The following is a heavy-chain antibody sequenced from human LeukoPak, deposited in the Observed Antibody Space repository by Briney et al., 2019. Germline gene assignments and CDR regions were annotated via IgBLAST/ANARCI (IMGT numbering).Heavy chain of an antibody. D-gene: IGHD1-26*01. V-gene: IGHV3-23*01. J-gene: IGHJ6*03. Sequence: PGRSLRLSCSASGFSFNSYAMSWVRQAPGKGLQWVSGISGSGDSTYYADSVNGRFTISRDNSKNTLYLQMISLRAEDTAVYYCAKGGGSYFRRVTYYYYYMDVWGKGTTVTVSS. CDR2: ISGSGDST. CDR1: GFSFNSYA. CDR3: AKGGGSYFRRVTYYYYYMDV.